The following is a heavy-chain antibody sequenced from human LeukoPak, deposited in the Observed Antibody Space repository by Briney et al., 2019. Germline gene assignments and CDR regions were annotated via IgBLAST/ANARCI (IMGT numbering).Heavy chain of an antibody. CDR3: VKESPWGSSGYDY. D-gene: IGHD3-22*01. V-gene: IGHV3-64D*06. J-gene: IGHJ4*02. CDR2: ISSNGGST. CDR1: GFTFSSYA. Sequence: GGSLRLSCSASGFTFSSYAVHWVRQAPGKGLEYVSAISSNGGSTYYADSVKGRFTISRDNSKNTLCLQMSSLRAEDTAVYYCVKESPWGSSGYDYWGQGTLVTVSS.